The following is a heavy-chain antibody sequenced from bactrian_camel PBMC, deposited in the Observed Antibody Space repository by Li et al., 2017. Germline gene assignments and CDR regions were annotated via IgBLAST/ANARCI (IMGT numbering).Heavy chain of an antibody. D-gene: IGHD6*01. V-gene: IGHV3S63*01. CDR2: ISPDGST. J-gene: IGHJ6*01. CDR1: GFTFEEDDED. Sequence: HVQLVESGGGSVQAGETLRLSFTASGFTFEEDDEDVQWYREGPGYGCQLVSRISPDGSTDYADSVKGRFTISRDNAKNTVFLQLNSLKSEDMAIYYCAKSLGDSWPGSFAYWGQGTQVTVS. CDR3: AKSLGDSWPGSFAY.